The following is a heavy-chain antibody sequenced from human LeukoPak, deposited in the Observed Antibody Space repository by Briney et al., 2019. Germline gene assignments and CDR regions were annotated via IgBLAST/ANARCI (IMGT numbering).Heavy chain of an antibody. CDR1: GGSISSYY. Sequence: SETLSPTCTVSGGSISSYYWSWIRQPPGKGLEWIGYIYYSGSTNYNPSLKSRVTISVDTSKNQFSLKLSSVTAADTAVYYCARDTDYYDSSGYEDWYFDLWGRGTLVTVSS. CDR2: IYYSGST. V-gene: IGHV4-59*01. J-gene: IGHJ2*01. D-gene: IGHD3-22*01. CDR3: ARDTDYYDSSGYEDWYFDL.